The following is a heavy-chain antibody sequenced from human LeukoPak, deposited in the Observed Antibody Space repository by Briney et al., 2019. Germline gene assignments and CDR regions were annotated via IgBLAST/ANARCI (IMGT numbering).Heavy chain of an antibody. Sequence: GGSLRLSCAASGFTYSAYGFHWVRQAPGKGLEWVAVLSCDGSTQYYADSVKGRFTISRDNSKNTLFLQMNSLKAEDTAVYYCAKERVLTKYFYYYGMDVWGQGTTVTVSS. CDR3: AKERVLTKYFYYYGMDV. CDR1: GFTYSAYG. V-gene: IGHV3-30*18. D-gene: IGHD4/OR15-4a*01. CDR2: LSCDGSTQ. J-gene: IGHJ6*02.